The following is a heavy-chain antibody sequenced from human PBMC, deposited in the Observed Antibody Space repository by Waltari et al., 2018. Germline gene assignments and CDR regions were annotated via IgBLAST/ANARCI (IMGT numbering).Heavy chain of an antibody. CDR1: GFTFSDYW. J-gene: IGHJ4*02. V-gene: IGHV3-74*01. Sequence: EVQLVESGGGLVQPGGSLSLSGAASGFTFSDYWSHWVRQVPGKGLLWVSHVNSAGTGSSYADSVKGRFTISRDNARNILYLQMNSLTVEDTAVYYCARDTPGDGIDYWGQGTLVTVSP. CDR2: VNSAGTGS. CDR3: ARDTPGDGIDY. D-gene: IGHD2-21*01.